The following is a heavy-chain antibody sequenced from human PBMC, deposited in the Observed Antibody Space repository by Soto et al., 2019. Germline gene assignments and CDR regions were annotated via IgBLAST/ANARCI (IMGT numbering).Heavy chain of an antibody. J-gene: IGHJ3*02. D-gene: IGHD3-10*01. Sequence: SETLSLTCTVSGGSISSYYWSWIRQPPGKGLEWIGYIYYSGSTNYNPSFKSRVTISVDTSKNQFSLKLSSVTAADTAVYYCARDSYYYGSGSYYRDDAFDIWGQGTLVTVS. CDR2: IYYSGST. V-gene: IGHV4-59*01. CDR3: ARDSYYYGSGSYYRDDAFDI. CDR1: GGSISSYY.